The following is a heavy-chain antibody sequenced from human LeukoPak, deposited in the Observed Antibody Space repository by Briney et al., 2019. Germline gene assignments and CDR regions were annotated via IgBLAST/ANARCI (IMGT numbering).Heavy chain of an antibody. D-gene: IGHD3-10*01. V-gene: IGHV3-30-3*01. CDR2: ISYDGSNK. Sequence: GGSLRLSCAASGFTFSSYAMHWVRQAPGKGLEWVAVISYDGSNKYYADSVKGRFTISRDNSKNTLYLQMNSLRAEDTAVYYCARGTLYGSGGYYNAHFDYWGQGTLVTVSS. J-gene: IGHJ4*02. CDR3: ARGTLYGSGGYYNAHFDY. CDR1: GFTFSSYA.